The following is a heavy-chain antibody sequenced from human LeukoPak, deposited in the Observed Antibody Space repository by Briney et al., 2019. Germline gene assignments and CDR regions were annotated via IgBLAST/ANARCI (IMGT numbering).Heavy chain of an antibody. CDR1: GYTFTDYA. J-gene: IGHJ4*02. Sequence: VASVKVSCKASGYTFTDYAIQWVRQAPGQGLEWMAWINCGNGHTKYLQKFQGRVTLTRDTAATTAYMELSSLRSEDTAIYYCARGLWNSSGWYYLDSWGQGTLVTVSS. D-gene: IGHD6-19*01. CDR2: INCGNGHT. V-gene: IGHV1-3*01. CDR3: ARGLWNSSGWYYLDS.